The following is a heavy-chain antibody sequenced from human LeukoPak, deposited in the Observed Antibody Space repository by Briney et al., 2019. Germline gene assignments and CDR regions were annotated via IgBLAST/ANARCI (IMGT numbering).Heavy chain of an antibody. CDR2: ISYDGTNK. J-gene: IGHJ4*02. CDR1: GFTFSTYA. CDR3: AKGGTGYCSSTSCLYFFDY. Sequence: GGSLRLSCAASGFTFSTYAMHWVRQAPGKGLEWVAFISYDGTNKYCADSVKGRFTISRDNSKNTLYLQMNSLRAEDTAVYYCAKGGTGYCSSTSCLYFFDYWGQGTLVTVSS. D-gene: IGHD2-2*01. V-gene: IGHV3-30-3*01.